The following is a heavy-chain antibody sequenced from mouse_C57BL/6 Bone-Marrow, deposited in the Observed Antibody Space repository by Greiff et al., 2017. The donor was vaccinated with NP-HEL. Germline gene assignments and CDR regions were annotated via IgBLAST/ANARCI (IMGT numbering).Heavy chain of an antibody. J-gene: IGHJ3*01. CDR3: ASRDSFAY. CDR2: INPGSGGT. CDR1: GYAFTNYL. D-gene: IGHD3-3*01. V-gene: IGHV1-54*01. Sequence: VQLQQSGAELVRPGTSVKVSCKASGYAFTNYLIEWVKQRPGQGLEWIGVINPGSGGTNYNEKFKGKATLTADKSSSTAYMQLSSLTSEDSAVYFCASRDSFAYWGQGTLVTVSA.